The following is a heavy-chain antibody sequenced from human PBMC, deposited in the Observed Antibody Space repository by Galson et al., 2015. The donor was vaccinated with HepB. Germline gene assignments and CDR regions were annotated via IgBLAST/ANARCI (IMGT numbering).Heavy chain of an antibody. CDR3: ARERGVGYCSSTSCPPHTFDI. J-gene: IGHJ3*02. Sequence: TLSLTCTVSGGSISSGDYYWRWIRQPPGKGLEWIGYIYYSGSTYYNPSLKSRVTISVDTSKNQFSLRLSSVTAADTAVYYCARERGVGYCSSTSCPPHTFDIWGQGTMVTVSS. CDR1: GGSISSGDYY. D-gene: IGHD2-2*01. CDR2: IYYSGST. V-gene: IGHV4-30-4*01.